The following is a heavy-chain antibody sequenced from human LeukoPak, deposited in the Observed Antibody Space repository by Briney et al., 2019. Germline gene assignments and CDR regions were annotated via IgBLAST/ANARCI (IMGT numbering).Heavy chain of an antibody. CDR2: ISGSGGST. CDR3: AKDGARHLKIVGATHFDY. CDR1: GFTFSSYA. J-gene: IGHJ4*02. D-gene: IGHD1-26*01. V-gene: IGHV3-23*01. Sequence: QPGGSLRLSCAASGFTFSSYAMSWVRQAPGKGLEWVSAISGSGGSTYYADSVKGRLTISRDNSKNTLYLQMNSLRAEDTAVYYCAKDGARHLKIVGATHFDYWGQGTLVTVSS.